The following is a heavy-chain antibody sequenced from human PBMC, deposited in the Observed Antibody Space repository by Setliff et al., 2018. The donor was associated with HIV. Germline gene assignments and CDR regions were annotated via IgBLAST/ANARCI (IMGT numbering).Heavy chain of an antibody. V-gene: IGHV4-34*01. CDR3: NIYYYYYMDV. CDR1: GGSFSGYY. Sequence: SETLSLTCAVYGGSFSGYYWSWIRQSPGKGLEWIGEINHSGSTNYNPSLKSRLRISIDTSKNQFSLKLSSVTAADTAVYYCNIYYYYYMDVWGKGTTVTVSS. CDR2: INHSGST. J-gene: IGHJ6*03.